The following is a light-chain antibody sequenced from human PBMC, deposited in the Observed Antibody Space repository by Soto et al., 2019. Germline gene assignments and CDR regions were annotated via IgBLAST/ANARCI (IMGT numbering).Light chain of an antibody. CDR2: GAS. V-gene: IGKV3-15*01. CDR1: QSVSRN. J-gene: IGKJ1*01. Sequence: EIVMTQSPATLSVSPGERATLSCRASQSVSRNLAWYQQKTGQAPRLLIYGASTRATGIPARFSGSGSGTDFTLTNSSLQSEDFAVYYCQPYNNWPPWTFGQGYKVEIK. CDR3: QPYNNWPPWT.